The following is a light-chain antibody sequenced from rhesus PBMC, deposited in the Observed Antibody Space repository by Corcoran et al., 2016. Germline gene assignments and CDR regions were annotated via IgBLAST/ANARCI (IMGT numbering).Light chain of an antibody. CDR1: QSVGSS. CDR3: QKYSRSPFT. J-gene: IGKJ3*01. CDR2: GAS. Sequence: QVILTQSPATLSLSPGERATLSCRASQSVGSSLAWYQQKPGQAPRLLIYGASSRATGIPARFSGSGSGTQFTRTIISLEPEDFAVYYCQKYSRSPFTFGPGTKLDIK. V-gene: IGKV3-53*01.